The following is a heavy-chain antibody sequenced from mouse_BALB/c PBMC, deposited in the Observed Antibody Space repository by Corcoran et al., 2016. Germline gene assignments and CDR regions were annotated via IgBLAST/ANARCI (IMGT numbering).Heavy chain of an antibody. Sequence: EVQLQQSGAELVKPGASVKLSCTASGFNIKDTYMHWVKQRPEQGLEWIGRIDPANGNTKYDPKFQGKATITADTASNTAYLQLSSLTSEDTAVYYCAPDGYAAYWGQGTLVTVSA. CDR3: APDGYAAY. CDR1: GFNIKDTY. D-gene: IGHD2-2*01. J-gene: IGHJ3*01. V-gene: IGHV14-3*02. CDR2: IDPANGNT.